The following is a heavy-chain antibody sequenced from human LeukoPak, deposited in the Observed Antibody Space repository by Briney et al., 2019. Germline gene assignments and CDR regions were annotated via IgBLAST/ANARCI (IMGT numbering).Heavy chain of an antibody. CDR3: ARAIWDI. CDR1: GFTVSSNY. D-gene: IGHD3-3*01. J-gene: IGHJ3*02. CDR2: IYSGGST. V-gene: IGHV3-53*01. Sequence: GGSLRLSCAASGFTVSSNYMSWVSQAPGEGLEWVSVIYSGGSTYYADSVKGRLTISRDNSKNTLYLQMNSLRAEDTAVYYCARAIWDIWGQGTMVTVSS.